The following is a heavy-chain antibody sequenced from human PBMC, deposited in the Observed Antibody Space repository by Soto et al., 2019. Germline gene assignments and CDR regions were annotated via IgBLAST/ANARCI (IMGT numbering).Heavy chain of an antibody. J-gene: IGHJ4*02. CDR1: GGSFSDYY. CDR2: ANQTVTT. Sequence: PSETLSLTCAVYGGSFSDYYWRCIRQHPGKGLEWKGEANQTVTTNYNPSLKSLVTISVDTPKNQFFLELSSVTAADTAVYYCARVQYSSGLDRWGQGTLVTVSS. D-gene: IGHD6-19*01. CDR3: ARVQYSSGLDR. V-gene: IGHV4-34*01.